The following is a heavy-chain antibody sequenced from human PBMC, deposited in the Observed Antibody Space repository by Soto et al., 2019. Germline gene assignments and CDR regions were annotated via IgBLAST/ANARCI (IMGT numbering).Heavy chain of an antibody. Sequence: GGSLRLSCAASGFTFSSYSMNWVRQAPGKGLEWVSSISSSSSYIYYADSVKGRFTISRDNAKNSLYLQMNSLRAEDTAVYYCARDHDYIWGPQLDYWGQGTLVTVSS. D-gene: IGHD3-16*01. CDR1: GFTFSSYS. J-gene: IGHJ4*02. V-gene: IGHV3-21*01. CDR2: ISSSSSYI. CDR3: ARDHDYIWGPQLDY.